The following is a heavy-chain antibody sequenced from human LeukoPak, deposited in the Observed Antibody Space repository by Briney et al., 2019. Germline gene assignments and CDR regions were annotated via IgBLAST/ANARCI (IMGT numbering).Heavy chain of an antibody. D-gene: IGHD5-12*01. CDR2: ISSSSSYI. V-gene: IGHV3-21*01. Sequence: GGSLRLSCAASGFTFSSYSMNWVRQAPGKGLEWVSSISSSSSYIYYEDSVKGRFTISRDNAKNSLYLQMNSLRAEDTAVYYCARRIVATKHFDHWGQGTLVTVSS. J-gene: IGHJ4*02. CDR1: GFTFSSYS. CDR3: ARRIVATKHFDH.